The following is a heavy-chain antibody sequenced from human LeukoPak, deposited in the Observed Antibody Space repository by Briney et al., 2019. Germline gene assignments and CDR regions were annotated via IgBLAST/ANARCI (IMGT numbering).Heavy chain of an antibody. CDR1: GFTFSSYA. V-gene: IGHV3-23*01. D-gene: IGHD2-2*01. J-gene: IGHJ6*02. Sequence: GGSLRLSCAASGFTFSSYAMSWVRQAPGKGLEWVSAISGSGGSTYYADSVKGRFTISRDNSKNTLYLQMNSLKAEDTAVYYCAKAVVPAAPSYYGMDVWGQGTTVTVSS. CDR2: ISGSGGST. CDR3: AKAVVPAAPSYYGMDV.